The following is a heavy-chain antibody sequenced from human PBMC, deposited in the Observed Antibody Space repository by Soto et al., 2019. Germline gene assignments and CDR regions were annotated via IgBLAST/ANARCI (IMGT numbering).Heavy chain of an antibody. J-gene: IGHJ5*02. V-gene: IGHV4-59*01. CDR3: ARNHFGDPPLNNWFDP. CDR1: GXSITGYY. D-gene: IGHD4-17*01. CDR2: IHYSGSS. Sequence: LSLTFSVSGXSITGYYWSWIRQPPGNGLEWIGYIHYSGSSDYSPSLKSRVSISVDTSKNQFSLRLTSVTAADTAVYYCARNHFGDPPLNNWFDPWGQGSLVTVSS.